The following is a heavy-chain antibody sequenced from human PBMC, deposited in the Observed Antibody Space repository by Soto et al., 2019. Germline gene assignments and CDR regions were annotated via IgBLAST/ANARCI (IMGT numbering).Heavy chain of an antibody. V-gene: IGHV1-69*12. CDR3: ASLTTTVTADLVY. J-gene: IGHJ4*02. CDR2: IIPIFGTA. Sequence: QVQLVQSGAEVKKPGSSVKVSCKASGGTFSSYAMSWVRQAPGQGLEWMGGIIPIFGTANDAQKFQGRVTITEDESTSTAYMELSSLRSEDTSVYYCASLTTTVTADLVYWGQGTLVTVSS. D-gene: IGHD4-17*01. CDR1: GGTFSSYA.